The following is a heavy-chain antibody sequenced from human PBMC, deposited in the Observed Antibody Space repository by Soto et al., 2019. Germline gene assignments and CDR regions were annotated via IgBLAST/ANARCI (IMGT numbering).Heavy chain of an antibody. V-gene: IGHV3-7*01. CDR1: GFTFSSYW. J-gene: IGHJ5*02. CDR3: ASVKSWAVSP. Sequence: EVQLVESGGGLVQPGGSLGLSCAASGFTFSSYWMSWVRLAPGKGLEWVAHIKQSGSDRYYVDSGRARFTISRDNAKNSLYLQMNSLRVEDTAMYYCASVKSWAVSPWGQGTLVTVSS. CDR2: IKQSGSDR. D-gene: IGHD3-10*01.